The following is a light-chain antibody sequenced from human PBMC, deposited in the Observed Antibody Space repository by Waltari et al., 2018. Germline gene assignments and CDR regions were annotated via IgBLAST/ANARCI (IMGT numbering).Light chain of an antibody. CDR3: MQGMQLPYS. V-gene: IGKV2D-29*02. J-gene: IGKJ2*03. CDR1: QSLLRSNGNTY. Sequence: DIVMTQTPLSLPVSPGEPASISCRSSQSLLRSNGNTYLFWYLQKPGQSPQLLIYFVSNLASGVPDRFSGSGSGTDFTLKISRVEAEDVGVYYCMQGMQLPYSFGQGTKVEIK. CDR2: FVS.